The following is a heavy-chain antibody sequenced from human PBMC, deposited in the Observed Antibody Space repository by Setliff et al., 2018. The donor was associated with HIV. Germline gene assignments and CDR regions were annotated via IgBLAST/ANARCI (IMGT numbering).Heavy chain of an antibody. D-gene: IGHD6-19*01. Sequence: KTSETLSLTCTVSGGSISSGDYYWSWIRQPPGKGLEWIGYIYYSGSTYYNPSLKSRVTISVDTSKKQFSLRLTPVTAADTAVYYCARGVRDNSGWSSYYFDYWGQGTLVTVSS. CDR1: GGSISSGDYY. CDR3: ARGVRDNSGWSSYYFDY. CDR2: IYYSGST. J-gene: IGHJ4*02. V-gene: IGHV4-30-4*08.